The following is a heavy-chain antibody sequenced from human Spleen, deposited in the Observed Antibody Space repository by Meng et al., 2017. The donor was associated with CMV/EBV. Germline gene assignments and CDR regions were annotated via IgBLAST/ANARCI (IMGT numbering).Heavy chain of an antibody. CDR3: ARGGKLQSDSSGHYAYWFDP. D-gene: IGHD3-22*01. CDR2: ISWNSGSI. Sequence: GGPLRLSCAASGFTFDDYAMHWVRQAPGKGLEWVSGISWNSGSIGYADSVKGRFTISRDNAKNSLFLQMNSLRAEDTAVYYCARGGKLQSDSSGHYAYWFDPWGQGTLVTVSS. CDR1: GFTFDDYA. V-gene: IGHV3-9*01. J-gene: IGHJ5*02.